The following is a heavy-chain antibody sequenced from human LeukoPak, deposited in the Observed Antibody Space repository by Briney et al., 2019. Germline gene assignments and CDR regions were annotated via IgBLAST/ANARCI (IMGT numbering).Heavy chain of an antibody. CDR1: GGSISSGTYY. CDR3: ARSSCPGGSCYDNRGYFDY. D-gene: IGHD2-15*01. Sequence: SETLSLTCTVSGGSISSGTYYWNWIRQPAGKGLEWIGRVYTSGSTNYNPSLKSRVTISVDTSKNQFSLKLSSVTAADTALYYCARSSCPGGSCYDNRGYFDYWGQGTLVTVSS. V-gene: IGHV4-61*02. CDR2: VYTSGST. J-gene: IGHJ4*02.